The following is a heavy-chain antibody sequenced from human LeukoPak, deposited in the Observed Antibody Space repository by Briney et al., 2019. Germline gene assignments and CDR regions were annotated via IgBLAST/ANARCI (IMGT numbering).Heavy chain of an antibody. CDR1: GGTFSSYA. Sequence: SVKVSCKASGGTFSSYAISWVRQAPGQGLEWMGGIIPIFGTANYAQKFQARVTITADESTSTAYMELSSLRSEDTAGYYCARGDLEVKALDYWGQGTLVTVSS. D-gene: IGHD4-23*01. V-gene: IGHV1-69*01. J-gene: IGHJ4*02. CDR3: ARGDLEVKALDY. CDR2: IIPIFGTA.